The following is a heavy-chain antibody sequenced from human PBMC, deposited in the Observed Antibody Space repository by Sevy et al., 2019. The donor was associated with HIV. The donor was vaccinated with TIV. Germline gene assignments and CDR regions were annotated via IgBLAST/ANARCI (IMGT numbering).Heavy chain of an antibody. CDR3: VRGGGNGWYYFDY. J-gene: IGHJ4*02. CDR1: GGTFKSSG. D-gene: IGHD6-19*01. CDR2: IIPILNLV. V-gene: IGHV1-69*13. Sequence: ASVKVSCKASGGTFKSSGISWVRQAPGQGLEWMGGIIPILNLVNYVQKFQGRVTITADESTNTAYMELSSLRSEDTAVYYCVRGGGNGWYYFDYWGQETLVTVSS.